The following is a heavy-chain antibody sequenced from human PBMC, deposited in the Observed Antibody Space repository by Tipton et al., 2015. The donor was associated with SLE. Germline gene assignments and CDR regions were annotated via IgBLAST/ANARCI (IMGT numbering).Heavy chain of an antibody. J-gene: IGHJ5*02. CDR2: ITGSGGLT. CDR3: AKELYTKVRGVKNWFDP. D-gene: IGHD3-10*01. CDR1: GFTFSSHA. Sequence: GFLRLSCAASGFTFSSHAMAWVRQAPGKGLEWVSTITGSGGLTDYADSVEGRFTISRDNSKNTLYLQMNSLRAEDTAVYYCAKELYTKVRGVKNWFDPWGQGTLVTVSS. V-gene: IGHV3-23*01.